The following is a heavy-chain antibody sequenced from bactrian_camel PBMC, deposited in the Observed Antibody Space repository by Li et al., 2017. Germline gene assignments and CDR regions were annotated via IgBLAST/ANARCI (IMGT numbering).Heavy chain of an antibody. J-gene: IGHJ4*01. Sequence: HVQLVESGVGSAQVGGSLRLSCEASERPYCMGWFRQAPGKAREGLAGIDSDGSTSYIDSVKGRFTISKDDAKNTVYLQMDSLNPEDTAMYYCALGRQCRGGGWSSSSTHEYWGQGTQVTVS. CDR2: IDSDGST. CDR1: ERPYC. CDR3: ALGRQCRGGGWSSSSTHEY. V-gene: IGHV3S53*01. D-gene: IGHD6*01.